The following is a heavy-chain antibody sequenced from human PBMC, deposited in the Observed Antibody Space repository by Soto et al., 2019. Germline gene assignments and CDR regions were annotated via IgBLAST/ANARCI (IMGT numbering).Heavy chain of an antibody. V-gene: IGHV5-51*01. J-gene: IGHJ6*02. D-gene: IGHD1-1*01. CDR1: GYSFTSYW. Sequence: GESLKISCKGSGYSFTSYWIGWVRQMPGKGLEWMGIIYPGDSDTRYSPSSQGQVTISADKSISTAYLQWSSLKASDTAMYYCARYRDDSYYYYGMDVWGQGTTVTVSS. CDR3: ARYRDDSYYYYGMDV. CDR2: IYPGDSDT.